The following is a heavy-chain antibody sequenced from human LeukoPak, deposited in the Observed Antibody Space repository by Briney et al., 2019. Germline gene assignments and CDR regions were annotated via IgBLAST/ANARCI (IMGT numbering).Heavy chain of an antibody. Sequence: GGSLRLSCVASGFAFSSYWMSWVRQAPGKGLELVANISPDGSAEDYVDSVRGRFAISRDNAKRSLYLQMNSLSPEDTAVYYCANQAYSQFDYWGEGTLVSVSS. CDR1: GFAFSSYW. CDR2: ISPDGSAE. CDR3: ANQAYSQFDY. V-gene: IGHV3-7*01. D-gene: IGHD4-11*01. J-gene: IGHJ4*02.